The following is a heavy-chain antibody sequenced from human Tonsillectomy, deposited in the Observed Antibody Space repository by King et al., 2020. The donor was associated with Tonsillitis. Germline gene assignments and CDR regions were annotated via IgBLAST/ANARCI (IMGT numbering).Heavy chain of an antibody. CDR2: ISGIGGTT. J-gene: IGHJ4*02. CDR3: AKDYEEIIDY. Sequence: VQLVESGGGLVQPGGSLRLSCAASGFTFSSYAMSWVRQAPGKGLEWVPFISGIGGTTYFADSVKGRFTISRDNSKNTLYLQMNSLRAEDTAVYYCAKDYEEIIDYWGQGTLVTVSS. V-gene: IGHV3-23*04. D-gene: IGHD3-16*01. CDR1: GFTFSSYA.